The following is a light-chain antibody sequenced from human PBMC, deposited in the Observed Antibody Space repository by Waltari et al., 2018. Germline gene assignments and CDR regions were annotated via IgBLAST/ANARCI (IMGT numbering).Light chain of an antibody. CDR2: DVS. J-gene: IGLJ3*02. CDR3: SSYTSSNTWV. Sequence: QSALTQPASVSGSPGPSITISCTGTSSAVGGYNYVSWYQQHPGKAPKLMIYDVSNRPSGLSNRFSGSKSGNTASLTISGLQAEDEADYYCSSYTSSNTWVFGGGTKLTVL. CDR1: SSAVGGYNY. V-gene: IGLV2-14*03.